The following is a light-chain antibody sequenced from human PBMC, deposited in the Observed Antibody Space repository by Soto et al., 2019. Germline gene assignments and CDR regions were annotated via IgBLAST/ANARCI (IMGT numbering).Light chain of an antibody. Sequence: EIVLTQSPGTLSLSPGERATLSCRASQSVSSSYLAWYQQKPGQAPRLLIYGASSRATGIPDRFSGSGSGTDFTLTISRLEPEDFAVYYCQQYGRSPSFNFVPGTKVDI. V-gene: IGKV3-20*01. CDR3: QQYGRSPSFN. CDR2: GAS. J-gene: IGKJ3*01. CDR1: QSVSSSY.